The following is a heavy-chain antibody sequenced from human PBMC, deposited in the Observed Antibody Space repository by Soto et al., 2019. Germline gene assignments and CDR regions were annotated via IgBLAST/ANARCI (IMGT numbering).Heavy chain of an antibody. Sequence: SETLSLTCTVSGGSISSGGYYWSWIRQHPGKGLEWIGYIYYSGSTNYNPSLKSRVTISVDTSKNQFSLKLSSVTAADTAVYYCARYIVTDYSNYNWFDPWGQGTLVTVSS. CDR1: GGSISSGGYY. V-gene: IGHV4-31*03. CDR3: ARYIVTDYSNYNWFDP. J-gene: IGHJ5*02. D-gene: IGHD4-4*01. CDR2: IYYSGST.